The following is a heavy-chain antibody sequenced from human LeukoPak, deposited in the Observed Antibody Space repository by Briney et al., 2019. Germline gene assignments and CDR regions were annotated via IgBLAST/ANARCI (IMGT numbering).Heavy chain of an antibody. CDR1: GFTFSSYW. Sequence: GGSLRLSCAASGFTFSSYWMHWVRQAPGKGLVWVSRIISDGSSTSYADSVKGRFTISRDNAKKTLHLQMNSLRAEDTAVYYCARGVNSDSRFDPWGQGTLVTVSS. V-gene: IGHV3-74*01. CDR2: IISDGSST. D-gene: IGHD4-11*01. J-gene: IGHJ5*02. CDR3: ARGVNSDSRFDP.